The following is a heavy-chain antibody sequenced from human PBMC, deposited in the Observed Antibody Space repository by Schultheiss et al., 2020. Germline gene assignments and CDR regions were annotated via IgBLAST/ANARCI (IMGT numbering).Heavy chain of an antibody. CDR3: ARDRAVDGLYNWFDP. CDR1: GYTFTGYY. CDR2: INPNSGGT. V-gene: IGHV1-2*02. J-gene: IGHJ5*02. D-gene: IGHD6-19*01. Sequence: ASVKVSCKASGYTFTGYYMHWVRQAPGQGLEWMGWINPNSGGTNYAQKFQGRVTITRDTSASTAYMEVSSLRSEDTAMYYCARDRAVDGLYNWFDPWGQGTQVTVSS.